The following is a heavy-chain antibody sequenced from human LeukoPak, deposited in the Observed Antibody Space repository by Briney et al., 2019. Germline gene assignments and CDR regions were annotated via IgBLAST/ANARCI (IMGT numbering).Heavy chain of an antibody. Sequence: PSETLSLTCTVSGGSISSSSYYWGWIRQPPGEGLEWIGSIYYSGSTYYNPSLKSRVTISVDTSKNQFSLKLSSVTAADTAVYYCARKYYGSGSYYKDINFDYWGQGTLVTVSS. V-gene: IGHV4-39*01. D-gene: IGHD3-10*01. CDR3: ARKYYGSGSYYKDINFDY. CDR2: IYYSGST. J-gene: IGHJ4*02. CDR1: GGSISSSSYY.